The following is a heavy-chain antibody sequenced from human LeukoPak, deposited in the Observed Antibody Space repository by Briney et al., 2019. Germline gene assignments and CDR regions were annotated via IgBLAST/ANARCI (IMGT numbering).Heavy chain of an antibody. Sequence: PSETLSLTCTVSGGSISSYYWSWFRQPPGKGLQWIWYIYYIRTTNYHPSLQSRVNISVDTSKNQFSLKLSTVTAADTAVYYCAREGQPNAFDIWGQGTMVTVSS. J-gene: IGHJ3*02. CDR1: GGSISSYY. CDR2: IYYIRTT. D-gene: IGHD6-13*01. CDR3: AREGQPNAFDI. V-gene: IGHV4-59*01.